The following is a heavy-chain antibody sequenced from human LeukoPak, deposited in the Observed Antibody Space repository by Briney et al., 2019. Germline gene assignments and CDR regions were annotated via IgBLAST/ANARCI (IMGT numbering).Heavy chain of an antibody. V-gene: IGHV4-34*01. J-gene: IGHJ4*02. D-gene: IGHD7-27*01. CDR1: GGSFSGYY. CDR3: ARGLTGNFDY. CDR2: INHSRST. Sequence: PSETLSLTCAVYGGSFSGYYWSWIRQPPGKGLEWIGEINHSRSTNYNPSLKSRVTISVDTSKNQFSLKLSSVTAADTAVYYCARGLTGNFDYWGQGTLVTVSS.